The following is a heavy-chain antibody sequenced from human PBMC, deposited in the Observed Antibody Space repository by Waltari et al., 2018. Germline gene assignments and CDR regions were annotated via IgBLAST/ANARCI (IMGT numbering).Heavy chain of an antibody. CDR1: GFKFSDYA. CDR3: AREGAEQWVVEDYGMDV. V-gene: IGHV3-21*02. D-gene: IGHD6-19*01. Sequence: EVQLVESGGGLVKPGGSLRLSCAASGFKFSDYAMNWVRQAPGKGLEWVSSIGSSSSFMDYADSVRGRFTVSRDNAKNTLYLQMDTLRAEDTAVYYCAREGAEQWVVEDYGMDVWGQGTTVTVSS. CDR2: IGSSSSFM. J-gene: IGHJ6*02.